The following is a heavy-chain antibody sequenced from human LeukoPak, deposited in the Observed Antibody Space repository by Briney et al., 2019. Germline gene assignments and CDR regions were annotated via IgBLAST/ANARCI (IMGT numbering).Heavy chain of an antibody. Sequence: GGSLRLSCAASGFTFDDYAMHWVGQAPGKGLEWVSGISWNSGSIGYADSVKGRFTISRDNAKNSLYLQMNSLRAEDTALYYCAKGVYYDSSGYSPFDYWGQGTLVTVSS. CDR1: GFTFDDYA. CDR2: ISWNSGSI. J-gene: IGHJ4*02. D-gene: IGHD3-22*01. CDR3: AKGVYYDSSGYSPFDY. V-gene: IGHV3-9*01.